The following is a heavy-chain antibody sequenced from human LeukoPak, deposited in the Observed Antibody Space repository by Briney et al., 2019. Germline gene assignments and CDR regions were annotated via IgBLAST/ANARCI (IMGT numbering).Heavy chain of an antibody. Sequence: ASVKVSCKASGYSFTSHYMNWVRQAPGQGLEWLGVVNLSGGFTAYAQKFQGRVTMTWGMSTSTVYMELGSLRSEDTAVYYCARAHSGNYREDWFDPWGQGTLVTVSS. J-gene: IGHJ5*02. CDR2: VNLSGGFT. D-gene: IGHD1-26*01. V-gene: IGHV1-46*01. CDR3: ARAHSGNYREDWFDP. CDR1: GYSFTSHY.